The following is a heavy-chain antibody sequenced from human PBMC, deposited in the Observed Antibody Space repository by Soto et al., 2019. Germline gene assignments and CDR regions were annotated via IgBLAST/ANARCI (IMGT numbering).Heavy chain of an antibody. D-gene: IGHD2-2*01. CDR1: GGSISSSSYY. CDR2: IYYSGST. V-gene: IGHV4-39*01. J-gene: IGHJ5*02. Sequence: PSETLSLTCTVSGGSISSSSYYWGWIRQPPGKGLEWIGSIYYSGSTYYNPSLKSRVTISVDTSKNQFSLKLSSVTAADTAVYYCARHSLADSWFYPPFQLVVPAATGWDWFDPWGQGTLVTVSS. CDR3: ARHSLADSWFYPPFQLVVPAATGWDWFDP.